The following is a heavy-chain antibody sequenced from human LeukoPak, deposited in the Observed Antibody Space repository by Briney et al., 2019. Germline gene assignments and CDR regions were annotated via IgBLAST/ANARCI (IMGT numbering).Heavy chain of an antibody. CDR3: ARETDSSGYYIDH. V-gene: IGHV3-74*01. CDR1: AFTFSRYW. J-gene: IGHJ4*02. D-gene: IGHD3-22*01. CDR2: INSDGSSI. Sequence: GGSLRLSCAASAFTFSRYWMHWVCQAPGKGLVWVSRINSDGSSITYGDSVKGRFTISRDNAKNTLYLQMDTLRAEDTAVYYCARETDSSGYYIDHWGQGTLVTVSS.